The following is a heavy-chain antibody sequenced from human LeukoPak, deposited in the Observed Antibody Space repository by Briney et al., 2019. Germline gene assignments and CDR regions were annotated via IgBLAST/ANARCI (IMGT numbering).Heavy chain of an antibody. D-gene: IGHD6-13*01. Sequence: GGSLRLSCAASGFTFSSYSMNWVRQAPGKGLEWVSSISSSSSYIYYADSVKDRFTISRDNAKNSLYLQMNSLRAEDTAVYYCARGKYSSSSGYYYYGMDVWGQGTTVTVSS. CDR3: ARGKYSSSSGYYYYGMDV. CDR2: ISSSSSYI. J-gene: IGHJ6*02. V-gene: IGHV3-21*01. CDR1: GFTFSSYS.